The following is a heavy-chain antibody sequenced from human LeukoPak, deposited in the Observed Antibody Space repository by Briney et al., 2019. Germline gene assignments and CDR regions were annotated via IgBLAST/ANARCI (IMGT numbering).Heavy chain of an antibody. CDR2: ISYDGSNK. V-gene: IGHV3-30*18. CDR3: AKDRVLLWFGELSLLDAFDY. CDR1: GFTFSSYG. Sequence: PGRSLRLSCAASGFTFSSYGMRWVRQAPGKGLEWVAVISYDGSNKYYADSVKGRFTISRDNSKNTLYLQMNSLRAEDTAVYYCAKDRVLLWFGELSLLDAFDYWGQGTLVTVSS. D-gene: IGHD3-10*01. J-gene: IGHJ4*02.